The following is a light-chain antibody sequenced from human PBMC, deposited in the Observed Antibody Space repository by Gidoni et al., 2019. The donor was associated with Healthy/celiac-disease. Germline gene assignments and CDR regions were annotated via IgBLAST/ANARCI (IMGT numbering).Light chain of an antibody. J-gene: IGKJ1*01. CDR1: QSVSSSY. V-gene: IGKV3-20*01. Sequence: IVLTPSPVTLSLSPGKRATLPCRASQSVSSSYLAWYQQKPGQAPRLLIYGASSRATGIPDRFSGSGSGTDFTLTISRLEPEDFAVYYCQQYGSSPPWTFXXXTKVEIK. CDR3: QQYGSSPPWT. CDR2: GAS.